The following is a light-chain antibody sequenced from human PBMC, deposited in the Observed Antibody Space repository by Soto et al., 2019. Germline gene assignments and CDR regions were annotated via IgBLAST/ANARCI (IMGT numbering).Light chain of an antibody. CDR2: SNN. J-gene: IGLJ2*01. Sequence: QSVLTQPPSASGTPGQRVTISCSGSSSNIGSNTVNWYQQLPGTAPKLLIYSNNQRPSGVPARFSGSKSGTSASLAISGLQSEDAADYYCAAWDDSLNGSVVFGGGTKVTVL. CDR3: AAWDDSLNGSVV. V-gene: IGLV1-44*01. CDR1: SSNIGSNT.